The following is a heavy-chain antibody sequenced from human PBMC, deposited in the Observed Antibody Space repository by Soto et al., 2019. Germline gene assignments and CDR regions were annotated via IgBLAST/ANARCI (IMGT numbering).Heavy chain of an antibody. Sequence: SVKVSCKASGGTFSSYAISWVRQAPGQGLEWMGGIIPIFGTANYAQKFQGRVTITADESTSTAYMELSSLRSEDTAVYYCARLPTPRITGTGDFDYLGQGTLVTGSS. D-gene: IGHD1-7*01. V-gene: IGHV1-69*13. CDR3: ARLPTPRITGTGDFDY. J-gene: IGHJ4*02. CDR2: IIPIFGTA. CDR1: GGTFSSYA.